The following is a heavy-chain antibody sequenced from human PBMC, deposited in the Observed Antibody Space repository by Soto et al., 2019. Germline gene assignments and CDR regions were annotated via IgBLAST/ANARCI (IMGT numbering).Heavy chain of an antibody. D-gene: IGHD1-26*01. CDR1: GFTFSCYW. Sequence: TGGSLRLSCAASGFTFSCYWMHWVRQVPGKGLVWVSRINSDGSSRSYADSVEGRFTISRDNAKNTLHLQMNSLRAEDTAVYYCARVGLGAFDAFDVWGQGTLVTVSS. CDR2: INSDGSSR. J-gene: IGHJ3*01. CDR3: ARVGLGAFDAFDV. V-gene: IGHV3-74*01.